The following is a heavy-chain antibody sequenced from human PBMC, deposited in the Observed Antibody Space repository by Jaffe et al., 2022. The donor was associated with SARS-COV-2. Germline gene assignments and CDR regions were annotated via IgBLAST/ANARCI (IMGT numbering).Heavy chain of an antibody. CDR3: AVVVVITGIDP. CDR1: GGSISSSSYY. CDR2: IYYSGST. Sequence: QLQLQESGPGLVKPSETLSLTCTVSGGSISSSSYYWGWIRQPPGKGLEWIGSIYYSGSTYYNPSLKSRVTISVDTSKNQFSLKLSSVTAADTAVYYCAVVVVITGIDPWGQGTLVTVSS. D-gene: IGHD3-22*01. V-gene: IGHV4-39*01. J-gene: IGHJ5*02.